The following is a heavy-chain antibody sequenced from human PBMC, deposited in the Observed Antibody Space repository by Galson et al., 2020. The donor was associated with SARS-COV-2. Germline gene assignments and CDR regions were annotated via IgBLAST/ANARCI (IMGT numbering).Heavy chain of an antibody. J-gene: IGHJ6*03. D-gene: IGHD6-13*01. CDR2: ISYDGTSK. CDR3: AKDGSIAPTIVYMDV. Sequence: GESLKISCAASGFAFYRYAMHWVRQAPGKGLEWVAVISYDGTSKYYADCVKGRFTISRDNSRDTLFLQMNSLRPEDTAVYSCAKDGSIAPTIVYMDVWGKGTTVSISS. CDR1: GFAFYRYA. V-gene: IGHV3-30*04.